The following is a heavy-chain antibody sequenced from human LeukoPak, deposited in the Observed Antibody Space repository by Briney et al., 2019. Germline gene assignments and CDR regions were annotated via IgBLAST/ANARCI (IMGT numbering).Heavy chain of an antibody. CDR3: GKDVPYGGDY. V-gene: IGHV3-23*01. CDR1: GFTVSSNY. D-gene: IGHD3-10*01. J-gene: IGHJ4*02. CDR2: ITGSGDT. Sequence: GGSLRPSCAASGFTVSSNYMSWVRQAPGKGLGWVSAITGSGDTYSADSVKGRFIISRDNSKNTLYLQMNSLRAEDTAVYYCGKDVPYGGDYWGQGTLVIVSS.